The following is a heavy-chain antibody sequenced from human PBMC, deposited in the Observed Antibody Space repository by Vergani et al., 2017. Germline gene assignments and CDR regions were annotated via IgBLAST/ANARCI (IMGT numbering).Heavy chain of an antibody. D-gene: IGHD6-6*01. CDR1: GFTFSSYE. J-gene: IGHJ4*02. CDR3: ARGEQLVAAHFDY. CDR2: ISSSGSTI. Sequence: EVQLVESGGGLVQPGGSLRLSCAASGFTFSSYEMNWVRQAPGKGLEWVSYISSSGSTIYYADSVKGRFTISRDNAKNSLYLQMNSLRAADTAVYYWARGEQLVAAHFDYWGQGTLVTVSS. V-gene: IGHV3-48*03.